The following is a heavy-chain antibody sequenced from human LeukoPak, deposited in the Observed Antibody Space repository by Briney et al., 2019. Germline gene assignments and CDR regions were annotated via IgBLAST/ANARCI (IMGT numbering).Heavy chain of an antibody. J-gene: IGHJ5*02. CDR2: IKQDGSEK. D-gene: IGHD3-10*01. Sequence: GGSLRLSCAASGFTFSSSWTTWVRQAPGKGLEWVANIKQDGSEKYYVDSVKGRFTISRDNAKNSLSLQMNSLRAEDTAVYYCARPLMYYYGSETYFWFDPWGQGTLVTVSS. CDR3: ARPLMYYYGSETYFWFDP. V-gene: IGHV3-7*01. CDR1: GFTFSSSW.